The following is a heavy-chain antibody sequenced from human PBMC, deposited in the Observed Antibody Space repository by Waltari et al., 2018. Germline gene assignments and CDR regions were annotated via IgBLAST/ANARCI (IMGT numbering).Heavy chain of an antibody. Sequence: QVQLVQSGAEVKKPGASVKVSCKVSGYTLTELSMHWVGQAPGKGLEWMGGFEPEDGEAIYEQKFQGGVTMTEDTSTDTAYMELSSLRSEDTSVYYCATVSGELLDYWGQGTLVTVSS. V-gene: IGHV1-24*01. CDR1: GYTLTELS. D-gene: IGHD1-26*01. CDR2: FEPEDGEA. CDR3: ATVSGELLDY. J-gene: IGHJ4*02.